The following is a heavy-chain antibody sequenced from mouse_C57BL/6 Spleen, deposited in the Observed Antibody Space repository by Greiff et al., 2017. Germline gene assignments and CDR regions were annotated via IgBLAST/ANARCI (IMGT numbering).Heavy chain of an antibody. D-gene: IGHD2-10*01. J-gene: IGHJ3*01. CDR2: IDPSDSYT. Sequence: QVQLQQPGAELVKPGASVKLSCKASGYTFTSYWMQWVKQRPGQGLEWIGEIDPSDSYTNYNQKFKGKATLTVDPSSSTDYMQLSSLTSEDSAVYYCARSYYRNSWFAYWGQGTLVTVSA. CDR3: ARSYYRNSWFAY. V-gene: IGHV1-50*01. CDR1: GYTFTSYW.